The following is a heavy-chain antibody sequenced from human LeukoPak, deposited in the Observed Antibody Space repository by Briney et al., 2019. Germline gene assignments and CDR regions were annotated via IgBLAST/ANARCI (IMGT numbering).Heavy chain of an antibody. V-gene: IGHV3-49*04. J-gene: IGHJ5*02. Sequence: GGSLRLSCTASGFTFGDYAMSWVRQAPGKGLEWVGFIRSKAYGGTTEYAASVKGRFTISRDDSKSIAYLQMNSLKTEDTAVYYCTTVSYTPWGQGTLVIVSS. CDR1: GFTFGDYA. CDR3: TTVSYTP. CDR2: IRSKAYGGTT.